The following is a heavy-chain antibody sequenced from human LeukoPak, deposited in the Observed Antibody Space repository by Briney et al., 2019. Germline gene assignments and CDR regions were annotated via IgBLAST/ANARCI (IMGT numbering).Heavy chain of an antibody. V-gene: IGHV1-2*02. J-gene: IGHJ4*02. CDR2: INPNSGGT. Sequence: ASVKVSCTASGYTFTGYYMHWVRQAPGQGLEWMGWINPNSGGTNYAQKFQGRVTMTRDTSISTAYMELSRLRSDDTAVYYCARDPTGWELLFDYWGQGTLVTVSS. CDR1: GYTFTGYY. D-gene: IGHD1-26*01. CDR3: ARDPTGWELLFDY.